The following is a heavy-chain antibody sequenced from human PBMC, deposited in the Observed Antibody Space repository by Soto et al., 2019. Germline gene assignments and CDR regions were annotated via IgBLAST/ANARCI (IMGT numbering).Heavy chain of an antibody. CDR2: ISAYNGNT. D-gene: IGHD2-2*01. CDR1: GYTFTSYG. J-gene: IGHJ6*02. Sequence: ASVKVSCKASGYTFTSYGISWVRQAPGQGLEWMGWISAYNGNTNYAQKLQGRVTMTTDTSTSTAYMELRSLGSDDTAVYYCASSSLTPFLGLFGMDVWGQGTTVTVSS. V-gene: IGHV1-18*01. CDR3: ASSSLTPFLGLFGMDV.